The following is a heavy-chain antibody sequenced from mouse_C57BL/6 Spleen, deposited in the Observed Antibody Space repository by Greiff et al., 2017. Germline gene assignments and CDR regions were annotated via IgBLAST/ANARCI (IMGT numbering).Heavy chain of an antibody. J-gene: IGHJ1*03. D-gene: IGHD1-1*01. CDR2: INPSNGGT. Sequence: QVQLQQSGTELVKPGASVKLSCKASGYTFTSYWMHWVKQRPGQGLEWIGNINPSNGGTNYNEKFKSKATLTVDKSSSTAYMQLSSLTSEDSAVYYCARRDYGSSYRYFDVWGTGTTVTVSS. V-gene: IGHV1-53*01. CDR3: ARRDYGSSYRYFDV. CDR1: GYTFTSYW.